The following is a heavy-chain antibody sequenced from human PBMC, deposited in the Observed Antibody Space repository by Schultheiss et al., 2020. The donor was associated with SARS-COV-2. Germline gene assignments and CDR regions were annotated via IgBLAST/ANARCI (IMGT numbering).Heavy chain of an antibody. CDR3: TRDLSPYYDSSGYLVPGAFDI. CDR1: GFTFDDYP. CDR2: IKSKSDGGTA. D-gene: IGHD3-22*01. V-gene: IGHV3-49*03. Sequence: GGSLRLSCTASGFTFDDYPMSWFRQAPGKGLEWVGRIKSKSDGGTANYAAPVNGRFTISRDDSKSIAYLQMNSLKTEDTAVYYCTRDLSPYYDSSGYLVPGAFDIWGQGTMVTVSS. J-gene: IGHJ3*02.